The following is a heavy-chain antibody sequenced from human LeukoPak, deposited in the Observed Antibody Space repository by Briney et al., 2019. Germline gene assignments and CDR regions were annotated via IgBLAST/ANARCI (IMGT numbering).Heavy chain of an antibody. D-gene: IGHD4-17*01. CDR3: AHGTTDFDY. V-gene: IGHV2-5*01. J-gene: IGHJ4*02. CDR2: IFWNGDR. Sequence: SGPTLVNPTETLTLTCTFSGFSLTSSAVGVGWFRQPPGKALEWLAFIFWNGDRRYSPSLKSRLTITKDTSKNQVVLTMTNMDPVDTATYYCAHGTTDFDYWGQGTLVTVSS. CDR1: GFSLTSSAVG.